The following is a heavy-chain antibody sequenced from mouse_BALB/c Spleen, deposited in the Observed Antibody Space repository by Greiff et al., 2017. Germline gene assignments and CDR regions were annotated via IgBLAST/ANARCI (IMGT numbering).Heavy chain of an antibody. CDR3: ARRITTVVATDY. V-gene: IGHV1-4*02. CDR1: GYTFTSYT. D-gene: IGHD1-1*01. J-gene: IGHJ2*01. Sequence: VKLMESAAELARPGASVKMSCKASGYTFTSYTMHWVKQRPGQGLEWIGYINPSSGYTEYNQKFKDKTTLTADKSSSTAYMQLSSLTSEDSAVYYCARRITTVVATDYWGQGTTLTVSS. CDR2: INPSSGYT.